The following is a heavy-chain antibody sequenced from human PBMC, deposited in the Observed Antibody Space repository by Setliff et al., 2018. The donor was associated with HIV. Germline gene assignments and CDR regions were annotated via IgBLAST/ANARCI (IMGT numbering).Heavy chain of an antibody. D-gene: IGHD6-19*01. V-gene: IGHV3-21*01. CDR1: GFIFSGYT. Sequence: PGGSLRLSCAASGFIFSGYTMVWVRQAPGKGLEWVSSISSSGNFIYYGDSVKGRFTVSRDNAQNSVYLQMDSLRAEDTAFYYCARDPYRLEGYFDYWGPGTLVTVSS. CDR2: ISSSGNFI. CDR3: ARDPYRLEGYFDY. J-gene: IGHJ4*02.